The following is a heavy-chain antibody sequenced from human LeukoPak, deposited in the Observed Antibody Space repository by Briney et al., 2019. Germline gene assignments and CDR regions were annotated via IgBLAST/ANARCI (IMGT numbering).Heavy chain of an antibody. J-gene: IGHJ4*02. CDR2: INSDGSRT. V-gene: IGHV3-74*01. CDR3: ARVQGGYHPDF. D-gene: IGHD5-12*01. Sequence: GGSLRLSCAASGFTFSSYWMHWVRQAPGKGLMWVSRINSDGSRTTYADSVRGRFTISRDNAKSTLYLQMNSLRAEDTAVYYCARVQGGYHPDFWGQGTLVTVSS. CDR1: GFTFSSYW.